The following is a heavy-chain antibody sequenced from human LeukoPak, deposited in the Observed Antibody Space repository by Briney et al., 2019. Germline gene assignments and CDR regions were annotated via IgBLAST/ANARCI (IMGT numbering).Heavy chain of an antibody. CDR3: ARFKRGYFDY. Sequence: SETLSLTCSVSGDSISSYYWTWIRQPAGKGLEWIGRLYTSGSTNYNPSLKSRVTISVDTSKNQFSLKLSSVTAADTAVYYCARFKRGYFDYWGQGTLVTVSS. CDR1: GDSISSYY. J-gene: IGHJ4*02. CDR2: LYTSGST. V-gene: IGHV4-4*07. D-gene: IGHD5-24*01.